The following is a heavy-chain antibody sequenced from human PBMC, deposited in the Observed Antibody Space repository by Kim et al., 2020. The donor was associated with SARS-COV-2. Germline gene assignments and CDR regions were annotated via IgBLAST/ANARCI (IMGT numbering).Heavy chain of an antibody. V-gene: IGHV3-23*01. J-gene: IGHJ4*02. CDR2: ISGSGSST. CDR1: GFTFSSYA. D-gene: IGHD2-21*02. CDR3: AKDRVRYGGNSPALDY. Sequence: GGSLRLSCAASGFTFSSYAMSWVRQAPGKGLEWVSAISGSGSSTYYADSVKGRFTISRDNSRNTLYLQMNSLRVEDTAVYYCAKDRVRYGGNSPALDYWGQGTLVTVSS.